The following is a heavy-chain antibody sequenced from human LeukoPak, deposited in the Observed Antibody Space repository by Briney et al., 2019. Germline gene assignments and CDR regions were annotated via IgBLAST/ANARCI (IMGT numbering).Heavy chain of an antibody. CDR3: ARAPVLLWFGVSAGDAFDI. V-gene: IGHV4-39*07. J-gene: IGHJ3*02. CDR2: IYYSGST. D-gene: IGHD3-10*01. CDR1: GGSISSSSYY. Sequence: MASETLSLTCTVSGGSISSSSYYWGWIRQPPGKGLEWIGSIYYSGSTYYNPSLKSRVTISVDTSKNQFSLKLSSVTAADTAVYNCARAPVLLWFGVSAGDAFDIWGQGTMVTVSS.